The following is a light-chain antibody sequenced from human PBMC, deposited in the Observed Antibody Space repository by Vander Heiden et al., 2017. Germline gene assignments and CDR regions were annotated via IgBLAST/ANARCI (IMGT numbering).Light chain of an antibody. V-gene: IGKV3-20*01. CDR1: RRVSSSY. Sequence: ELVLTHSPGTLSLSPGERATLSCRATRRVSSSYLAWYQQKPGQAPRLLIYGASSRATGIPDRFSGSGSGTDFTLTISRLEPEDIAVYYCQQYGSSPSLTFGGGTKVEIK. CDR2: GAS. J-gene: IGKJ4*01. CDR3: QQYGSSPSLT.